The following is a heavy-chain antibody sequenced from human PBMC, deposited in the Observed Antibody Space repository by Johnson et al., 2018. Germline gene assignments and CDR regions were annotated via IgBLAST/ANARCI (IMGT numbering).Heavy chain of an antibody. Sequence: QVQLVQSGAEVKKPGASVRVSRKASGYTFTSYAINWVRQAPGQGLEWMGWLNPNNGNTGFAQQFEGRITMTRSTSISTAYMELSSLTSEDTAVYYGEKDRGDYGRYDSSGHYMDVWGKGTTVTVSS. CDR3: EKDRGDYGRYDSSGHYMDV. D-gene: IGHD3-22*01. CDR1: GYTFTSYA. CDR2: LNPNNGNT. J-gene: IGHJ6*03. V-gene: IGHV1-8*01.